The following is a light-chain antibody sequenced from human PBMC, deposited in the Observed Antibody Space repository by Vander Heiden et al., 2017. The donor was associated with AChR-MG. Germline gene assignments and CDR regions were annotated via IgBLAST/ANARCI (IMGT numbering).Light chain of an antibody. CDR1: QSVSSSH. Sequence: EIVLTQSPGTLPLSPGERATLSCRASQSVSSSHLAWYQQKPGQAPRLVIYGASSRATGIPDRFSGSGSGTDFTLTISRLEPEDFAVYYCQQYGSSPWTFGQGTKVEIK. CDR3: QQYGSSPWT. CDR2: GAS. J-gene: IGKJ1*01. V-gene: IGKV3-20*01.